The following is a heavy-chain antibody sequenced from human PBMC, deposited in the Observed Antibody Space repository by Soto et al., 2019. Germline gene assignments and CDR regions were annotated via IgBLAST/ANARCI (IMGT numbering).Heavy chain of an antibody. CDR2: ISGSGGST. V-gene: IGHV3-23*01. J-gene: IGHJ4*02. CDR3: AKVSPYSGYDLYYFDY. Sequence: GGSLRLSCAASGFTFSSYAMSWVRQAPGKGLEWVSAISGSGGSTYYADSVKGRFTISRDNSKNTLYLQMNSLRAEDTAVYYCAKVSPYSGYDLYYFDYWGQGTLVTVSS. D-gene: IGHD5-12*01. CDR1: GFTFSSYA.